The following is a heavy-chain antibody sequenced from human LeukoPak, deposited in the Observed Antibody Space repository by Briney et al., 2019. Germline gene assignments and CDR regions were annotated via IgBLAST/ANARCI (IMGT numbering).Heavy chain of an antibody. CDR3: AKCSASYYNDAFDI. CDR2: IRGGGAVT. V-gene: IGHV3-23*01. CDR1: GITFDNYA. D-gene: IGHD3-10*02. Sequence: PGGSLRLSCAASGITFDNYAMNWVRQAPGKGLEWLSYIRGGGAVTRYSDSVKGRFTISRDNSKNTLYLQMNHLRAEDTAIYYCAKCSASYYNDAFDIWGRGTMVTVSS. J-gene: IGHJ3*02.